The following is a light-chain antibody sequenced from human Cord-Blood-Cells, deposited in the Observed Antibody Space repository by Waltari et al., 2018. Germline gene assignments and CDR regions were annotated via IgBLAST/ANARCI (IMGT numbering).Light chain of an antibody. V-gene: IGKV4-1*01. CDR2: WAS. CDR1: QSVLYSSNNKNY. J-gene: IGKJ5*01. Sequence: DIVMTQSPDSLAVSLGDSATINCKYSQSVLYSSNNKNYLAWYQQKPGQPPKLLIYWASTRESGVPDRFSGSGSGTDFTLTISSLQAEDVAVYYCQQYYSTPTFGQGTRLEIK. CDR3: QQYYSTPT.